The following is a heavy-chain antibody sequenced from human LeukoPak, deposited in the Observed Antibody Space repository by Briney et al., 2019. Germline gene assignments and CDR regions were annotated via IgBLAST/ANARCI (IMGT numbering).Heavy chain of an antibody. D-gene: IGHD1-26*01. CDR1: GFTFSTYA. CDR2: ISANAGGT. J-gene: IGHJ4*02. V-gene: IGHV3-64D*09. Sequence: GGSLRLSCSASGFTFSTYALHWVRQAPGKGLEYVSTISANAGGTYYADSVKGRFIISRDNSENTLYPQMTSLRAEDTAVYYCVKAVSGSYYTGTPFDYWGQGTLVTASS. CDR3: VKAVSGSYYTGTPFDY.